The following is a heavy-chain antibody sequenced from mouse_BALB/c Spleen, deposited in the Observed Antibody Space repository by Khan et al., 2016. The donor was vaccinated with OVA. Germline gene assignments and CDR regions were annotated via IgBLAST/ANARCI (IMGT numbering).Heavy chain of an antibody. J-gene: IGHJ4*01. Sequence: QVQLKQSGPGLVAPSQSLSITCTISGFSLTNYGIHWVRQPPGKGLEWLVVIWSDGSTIYNSALKTRLTISKDNSKSQVFLKMHSLQTDDTAVYFCARQPYYHYNIMDYWGQGTSVTVSS. CDR2: IWSDGST. CDR3: ARQPYYHYNIMDY. V-gene: IGHV2-6-1*01. CDR1: GFSLTNYG. D-gene: IGHD2-10*01.